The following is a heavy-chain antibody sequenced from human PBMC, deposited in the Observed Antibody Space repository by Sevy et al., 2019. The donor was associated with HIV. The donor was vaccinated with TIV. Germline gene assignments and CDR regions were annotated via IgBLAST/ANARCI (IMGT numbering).Heavy chain of an antibody. J-gene: IGHJ6*02. CDR2: IKVDGSEK. CDR1: GFTFRSYW. V-gene: IGHV3-7*03. CDR3: ARDCSSTSCLWGLDV. D-gene: IGHD2-2*01. Sequence: GGSLRLSCAVSGFTFRSYWMSWVRQAPGKGLEWVAHIKVDGSEKYHVDSVKGRFTISRDNAKNSLFLQMNSLRVEDTAVYYCARDCSSTSCLWGLDVWGQGIAVTVSS.